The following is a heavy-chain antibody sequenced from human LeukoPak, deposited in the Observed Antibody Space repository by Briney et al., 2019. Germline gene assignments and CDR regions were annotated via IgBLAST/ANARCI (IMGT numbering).Heavy chain of an antibody. J-gene: IGHJ4*02. CDR2: INHSGST. V-gene: IGHV4-34*01. CDR3: ARKSFHTSSYDY. D-gene: IGHD2-2*01. Sequence: SETLSLTCAVYGGSLSGYYWSWIRQPPGKGLEWIGEINHSGSTNYNPSLKSRVTISVDTSKKQFSLKLSSVTAADTAVYYCARKSFHTSSYDYWGQGTLVTVSS. CDR1: GGSLSGYY.